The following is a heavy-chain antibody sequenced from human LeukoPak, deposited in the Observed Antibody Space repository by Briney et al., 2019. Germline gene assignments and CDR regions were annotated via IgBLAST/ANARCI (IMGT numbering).Heavy chain of an antibody. CDR1: GGSINTYY. CDR3: TRGGYSGYDYLPYV. V-gene: IGHV4-59*01. CDR2: IYHSGTT. D-gene: IGHD5-12*01. Sequence: PSETLSLTCTVSGGSINTYYWSWIRQPPGKGLEWIGYIYHSGTTNYSPSLKSRVTISVDTSKNQLSLKLNSVTAADTAVYYCTRGGYSGYDYLPYVWGQGALVTISS. J-gene: IGHJ4*02.